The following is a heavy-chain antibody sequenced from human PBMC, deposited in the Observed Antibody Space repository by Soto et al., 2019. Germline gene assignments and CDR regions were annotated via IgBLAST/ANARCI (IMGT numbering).Heavy chain of an antibody. Sequence: SETLSLTCTVSGGSISSSSYYWGWIRQPPGKGPEWIGSIYYSGSTYYNPSLKSRVTISVDTSKNQFSLKLSSVTAADTAVYYCARHFEKIKTPFDYWGQGTLVTVSS. CDR3: ARHFEKIKTPFDY. J-gene: IGHJ4*02. D-gene: IGHD3-9*01. CDR2: IYYSGST. CDR1: GGSISSSSYY. V-gene: IGHV4-39*01.